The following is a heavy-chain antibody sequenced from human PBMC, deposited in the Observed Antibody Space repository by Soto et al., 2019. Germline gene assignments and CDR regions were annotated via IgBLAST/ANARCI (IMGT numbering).Heavy chain of an antibody. CDR3: ARDKKYSSTRRGSGYYGMDV. CDR1: GYTFTSYG. CDR2: ISAYSGNT. V-gene: IGHV1-18*01. J-gene: IGHJ6*02. Sequence: QVQVVQSGAEVKKPGASVKVSCKASGYTFTSYGFSWVRQAPGQGLEWMGWISAYSGNTNYAQKLQGRVTMTTDTPXSTAYMELRSLRSDDTAVYYCARDKKYSSTRRGSGYYGMDVWGQGTTVTVAS. D-gene: IGHD6-13*01.